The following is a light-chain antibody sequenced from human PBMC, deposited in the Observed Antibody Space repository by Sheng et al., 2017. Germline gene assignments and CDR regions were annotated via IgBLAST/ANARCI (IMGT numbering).Light chain of an antibody. CDR1: SSNIGKHF. CDR2: DNY. J-gene: IGLJ1*01. Sequence: QSVLTQPPSVSAAPGQKVTISCAGSSSNIGKHFVSWYQQVPGTAPKLLIYDNYKRPSGIPDRFSGSKSGTSASLAITGLQAEDEADYYCQSYDSSLGPVFGTGTKVTVL. V-gene: IGLV1-51*01. CDR3: QSYDSSLGPV.